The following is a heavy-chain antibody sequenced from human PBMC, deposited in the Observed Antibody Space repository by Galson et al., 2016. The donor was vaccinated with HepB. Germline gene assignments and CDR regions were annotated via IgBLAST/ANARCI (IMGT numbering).Heavy chain of an antibody. Sequence: SLRLSCAASGFTFSSYWMHWVRQAPGKGLVWVSRISSDGSSTTYADSVKGRFTISRDNAKNTLYLQMNSLRAEDTAVYYCARAWGGNSRGAPGIYWGQGTLVTVSS. V-gene: IGHV3-74*01. CDR2: ISSDGSST. J-gene: IGHJ4*02. CDR1: GFTFSSYW. D-gene: IGHD4-23*01. CDR3: ARAWGGNSRGAPGIY.